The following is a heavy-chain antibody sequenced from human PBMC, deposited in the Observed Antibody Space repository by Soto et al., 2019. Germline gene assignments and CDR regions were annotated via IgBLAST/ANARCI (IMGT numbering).Heavy chain of an antibody. V-gene: IGHV1-58*01. CDR1: GFTFTSSA. Sequence: SVKVSCKASGFTFTSSAVQWVRQARGQRLEWIGWIVVGSGNTNYAQKFQERVTITRDMSTSTAYMELSSLKASDNAMYYCARGAPFDLWGQGTLVTVSS. CDR3: ARGAPFDL. CDR2: IVVGSGNT. J-gene: IGHJ4*02.